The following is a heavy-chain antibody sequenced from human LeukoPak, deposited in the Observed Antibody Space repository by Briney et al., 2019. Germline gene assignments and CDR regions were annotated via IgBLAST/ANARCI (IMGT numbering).Heavy chain of an antibody. CDR3: ARGNLYSSSWYVLDY. CDR1: GFTVSSNY. CDR2: IYSGGST. V-gene: IGHV3-53*01. Sequence: GGSLRLSCAASGFTVSSNYMSWVRQAPGKGLEWVSVIYSGGSTYYADSVKGRFTISRDNSKNTLYLQMNSLRAEDTAVYYCARGNLYSSSWYVLDYWGQGTLVTVSS. J-gene: IGHJ4*02. D-gene: IGHD6-13*01.